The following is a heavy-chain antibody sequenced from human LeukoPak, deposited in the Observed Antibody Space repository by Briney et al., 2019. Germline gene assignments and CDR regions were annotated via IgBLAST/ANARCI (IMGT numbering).Heavy chain of an antibody. Sequence: SETLPLTCTVSGGSVNSGSYFWSWIRQPPGKGLEWNGYIQNSARTNYNPSLESRATISVDSSKDQFSLRLSSVTAADTAVYYCATDYSNFYGMDVWGQGTTVTVSS. CDR2: IQNSART. V-gene: IGHV4-61*01. CDR3: ATDYSNFYGMDV. CDR1: GGSVNSGSYF. J-gene: IGHJ6*02. D-gene: IGHD4-11*01.